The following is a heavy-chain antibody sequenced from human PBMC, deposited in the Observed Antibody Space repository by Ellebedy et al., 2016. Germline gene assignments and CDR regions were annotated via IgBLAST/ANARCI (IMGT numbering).Heavy chain of an antibody. CDR3: ARDGIRFLEWVYKYGMDV. CDR2: IIPILGIT. D-gene: IGHD3-3*01. J-gene: IGHJ6*02. Sequence: ASVKVSCKASGGTFNNYAISWVRQAPGQGLEWMGRIIPILGITNYAQNFQGRVTITADKSTITVYMELSSLTSEDTAVYYCARDGIRFLEWVYKYGMDVWGQGTTVTVSS. V-gene: IGHV1-69*04. CDR1: GGTFNNYA.